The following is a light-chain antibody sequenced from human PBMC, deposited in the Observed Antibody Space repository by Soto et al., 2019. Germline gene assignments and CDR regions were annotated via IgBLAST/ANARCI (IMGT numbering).Light chain of an antibody. CDR3: QQSYSILLT. J-gene: IGKJ4*01. CDR2: AAY. V-gene: IGKV1-39*01. CDR1: QSISSY. Sequence: DIQMTQSPSSLSASVGDRVTITCRASQSISSYLNWYQQKPGKAPKLLIYAAYSLQSGVPSRFSGSGSGTDFTLTISSLQPEDFAIYYCQQSYSILLTFGGGTKVEIK.